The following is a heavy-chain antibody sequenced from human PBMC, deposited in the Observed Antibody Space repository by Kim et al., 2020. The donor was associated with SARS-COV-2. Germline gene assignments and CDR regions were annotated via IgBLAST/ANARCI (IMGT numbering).Heavy chain of an antibody. CDR1: GVSISSSSFY. CDR2: IDYSGSS. Sequence: SETLSLTCTVSGVSISSSSFYWGWIRQPPGKGLEWVVSIDYSGSSYYRPSLKSRITISVDTSNNQFSLQLISVTPADTALYYFSIPHPLSNGFYWYFDL. J-gene: IGHJ2*01. CDR3: SIPHPLSNGFYWYFDL. V-gene: IGHV4-39*01. D-gene: IGHD6-25*01.